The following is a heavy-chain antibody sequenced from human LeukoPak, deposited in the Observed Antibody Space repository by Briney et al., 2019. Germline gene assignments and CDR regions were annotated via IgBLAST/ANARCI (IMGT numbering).Heavy chain of an antibody. D-gene: IGHD6-6*01. CDR3: ARGVAAARHEDYYYYMDV. V-gene: IGHV3-23*01. J-gene: IGHJ6*03. CDR2: ISGSGGST. Sequence: PGGSLRLSCAASGFTFSSYAMSWVRQAPGKGLEWVSAISGSGGSTYYADSVKGRFTISRDNSKNTLYLQMNSLRAEDTAVYYCARGVAAARHEDYYYYMDVWGKGTTVTVSS. CDR1: GFTFSSYA.